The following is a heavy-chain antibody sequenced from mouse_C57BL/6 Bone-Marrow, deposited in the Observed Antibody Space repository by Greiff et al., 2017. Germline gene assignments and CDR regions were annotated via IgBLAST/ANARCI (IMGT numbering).Heavy chain of an antibody. Sequence: EVKVVESGGGLVKPGGSLKLSCAASGFTFSSYAMSWVRQTPEKRLEWVATISDGGSYTYYPDNVKGRFTISRDNAKNNLYLQMSHLKSEDTAMYYCAREGGTYYFDYWGQGTTRTVSS. CDR3: AREGGTYYFDY. J-gene: IGHJ2*01. CDR2: ISDGGSYT. V-gene: IGHV5-4*01. CDR1: GFTFSSYA. D-gene: IGHD2-14*01.